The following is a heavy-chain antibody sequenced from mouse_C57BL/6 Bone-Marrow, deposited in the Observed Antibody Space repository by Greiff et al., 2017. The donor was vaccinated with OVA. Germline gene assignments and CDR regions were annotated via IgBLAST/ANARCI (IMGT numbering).Heavy chain of an antibody. Sequence: VQLQQSGPELVKPGASVKMSCKASGYTFTDYNMHWVKQSHGKSLEWIGYINPNNGGTSYNQKFKGKATLTVNKSSSTAYMELRSLTSEDSAVYYCAYYGSLYYYAMDYWGQGTSVTVSS. V-gene: IGHV1-22*01. CDR1: GYTFTDYN. J-gene: IGHJ4*01. CDR2: INPNNGGT. CDR3: AYYGSLYYYAMDY. D-gene: IGHD2-2*01.